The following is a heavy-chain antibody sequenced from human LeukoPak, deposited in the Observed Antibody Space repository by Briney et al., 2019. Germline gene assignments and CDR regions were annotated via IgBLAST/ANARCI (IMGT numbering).Heavy chain of an antibody. CDR1: GFTFSSYS. CDR2: ISSSSSYI. CDR3: ARAGDSSSWYAVIGYYFDY. Sequence: GGSLRLSCAAPGFTFSSYSMNWVRQAPGKGLEWVSSISSSSSYIYYADSVKGRFTISRDNAKNSLYLQMNSPRAEDTAVYYCARAGDSSSWYAVIGYYFDYWGQGTLVTVSS. J-gene: IGHJ4*02. D-gene: IGHD6-13*01. V-gene: IGHV3-21*01.